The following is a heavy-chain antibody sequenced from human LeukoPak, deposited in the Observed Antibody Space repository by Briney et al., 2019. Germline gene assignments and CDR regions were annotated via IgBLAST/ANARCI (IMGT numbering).Heavy chain of an antibody. D-gene: IGHD1-7*01. CDR3: ARDFKEHNWNYRNWFDP. CDR1: GGSISSYY. J-gene: IGHJ5*02. CDR2: IYTSGST. V-gene: IGHV4-4*07. Sequence: SEALCLTCAVSGGSISSYYWSWIRQPAGKGLEWIGRIYTSGSTNYNPSLKSRVTMSVDTSKNQFSLKLSSVTAADTAVYYCARDFKEHNWNYRNWFDPWGQGTLVTVSS.